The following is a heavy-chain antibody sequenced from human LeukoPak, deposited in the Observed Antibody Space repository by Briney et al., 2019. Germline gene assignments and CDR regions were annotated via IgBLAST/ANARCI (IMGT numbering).Heavy chain of an antibody. J-gene: IGHJ4*02. CDR1: GFTVSSNY. CDR3: ARDFPTVRGVID. D-gene: IGHD3-10*01. CDR2: IYSGGST. V-gene: IGHV3-66*01. Sequence: GGSLRLSCAASGFTVSSNYMSWVRQAPGKGLEWVSVIYSGGSTYYADSVKGRFTISRDNSKNTLYLQMNSLRAEDMAVYYCARDFPTVRGVIDWGQGTLVTVSS.